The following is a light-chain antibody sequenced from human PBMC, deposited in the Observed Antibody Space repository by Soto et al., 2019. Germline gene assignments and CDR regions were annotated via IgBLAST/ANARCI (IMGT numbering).Light chain of an antibody. V-gene: IGKV1-33*01. CDR2: DAS. J-gene: IGKJ3*01. Sequence: DIQLTQSPSSLSASVGDRVTINCQASQDISKHLNWYQQKPGKAPNLLIYDASDLETGVPSRFSGGGSETFFSFTINSLQPEDIATYYCQKHDGVPLFGPGTKVEIK. CDR3: QKHDGVPL. CDR1: QDISKH.